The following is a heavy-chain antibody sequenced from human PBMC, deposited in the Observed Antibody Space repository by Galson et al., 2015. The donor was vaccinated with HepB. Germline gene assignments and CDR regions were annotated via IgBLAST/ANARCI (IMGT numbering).Heavy chain of an antibody. CDR1: GDTFSSYA. J-gene: IGHJ4*02. V-gene: IGHV1-69*06. Sequence: SVKVSCKASGDTFSSYAISWVRQAPGQGLEWMGGIIPIFGTANYAQKFQGRVTITADKSTSTAYMELSSLRSEDTAVYYCAGLVPAAMRRSGGPAYYFDYWGQGTLVTVSS. CDR3: AGLVPAAMRRSGGPAYYFDY. CDR2: IIPIFGTA. D-gene: IGHD2-2*01.